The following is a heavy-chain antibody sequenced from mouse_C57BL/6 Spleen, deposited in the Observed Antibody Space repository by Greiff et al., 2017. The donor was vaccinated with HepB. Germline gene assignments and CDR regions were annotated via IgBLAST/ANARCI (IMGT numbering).Heavy chain of an antibody. D-gene: IGHD2-1*01. CDR1: GFTFSDYY. Sequence: EVHLVESGGGLVQPGGSLKLSCAASGFTFSDYYMYWVRQTPEKRLEWVAYISNGGGSTYYPDTVKGRFTISRDNAKNTLYLQMSRLKSEDTAMYYCARQNGNYRYYAMDYWGQGTSVTVSS. CDR3: ARQNGNYRYYAMDY. V-gene: IGHV5-12*01. J-gene: IGHJ4*01. CDR2: ISNGGGST.